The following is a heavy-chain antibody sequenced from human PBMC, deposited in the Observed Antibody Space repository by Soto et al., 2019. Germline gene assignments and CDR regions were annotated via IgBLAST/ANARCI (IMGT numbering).Heavy chain of an antibody. CDR1: GGTFSGHA. Sequence: SVKVSCKASGGTFSGHAISWVRQAPGQGPEWMGGLIPHFGTTRHAQRFQGRLTITADKSTTTAYMELTSLRFEDTAIYYCARGPNWGYRFDSWGQGTLVTVSS. CDR2: LIPHFGTT. D-gene: IGHD7-27*01. V-gene: IGHV1-69*06. CDR3: ARGPNWGYRFDS. J-gene: IGHJ4*02.